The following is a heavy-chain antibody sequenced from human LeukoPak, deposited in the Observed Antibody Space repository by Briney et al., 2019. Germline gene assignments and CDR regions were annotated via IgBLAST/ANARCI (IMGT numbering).Heavy chain of an antibody. D-gene: IGHD3-9*01. V-gene: IGHV3-21*01. J-gene: IGHJ5*02. CDR1: GFTFSSYN. CDR2: LTSGSSYI. Sequence: GGSLRLSCAASGFTFSSYNMNWVRQAPGKGLEWVSSLTSGSSYIYYADSVKGRFTISRDNAKNSLYLQMNSLRAEDTAVYYCARDPEDILTGYGGWFDPWGQGTLVTVSS. CDR3: ARDPEDILTGYGGWFDP.